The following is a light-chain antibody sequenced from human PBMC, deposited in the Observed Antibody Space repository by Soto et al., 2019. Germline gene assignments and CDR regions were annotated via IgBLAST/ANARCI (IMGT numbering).Light chain of an antibody. CDR1: SSNIGAGYD. J-gene: IGLJ2*01. CDR2: GNN. CDR3: QSFDTRLNSVV. Sequence: QSVVTQPPSVSGAPGQRVTISYTGSSSNIGAGYDVHWYQQFPGRAPKLLMYGNNNRPSGVPDRFSGSKSGTSASLDITGLQADDEADYYCQSFDTRLNSVVFGGGTKLTVL. V-gene: IGLV1-40*01.